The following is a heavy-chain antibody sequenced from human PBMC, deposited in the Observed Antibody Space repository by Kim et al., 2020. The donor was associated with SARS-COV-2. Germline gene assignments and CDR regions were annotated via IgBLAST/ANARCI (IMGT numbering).Heavy chain of an antibody. D-gene: IGHD6-19*01. Sequence: ASVKVSCEASGYTFTSYDINWVRQATGQGLEWMGWMNPNSGNTGYAQKFQGRVTMTRSTSITTAYMELSSLRSEDTAVYYCVRGRGGWYVKILDYWGLGTPVSVSA. V-gene: IGHV1-8*01. CDR3: VRGRGGWYVKILDY. CDR1: GYTFTSYD. J-gene: IGHJ4*02. CDR2: MNPNSGNT.